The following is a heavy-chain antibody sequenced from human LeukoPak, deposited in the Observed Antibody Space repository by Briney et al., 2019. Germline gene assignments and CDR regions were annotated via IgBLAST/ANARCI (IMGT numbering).Heavy chain of an antibody. CDR3: GRVYSEWELLGFDY. D-gene: IGHD1-26*01. J-gene: IGHJ4*02. V-gene: IGHV1-69*05. CDR1: GGTFSSYA. CDR2: IIPIFGTA. Sequence: SVKVSCKASGGTFSSYAISWVRQAPGQGLEWMGGIIPIFGTANYAQKLQGRVTMTTDTSTSTAYMELRSLRSDDTAVYYCGRVYSEWELLGFDYWGQGTLVTVSS.